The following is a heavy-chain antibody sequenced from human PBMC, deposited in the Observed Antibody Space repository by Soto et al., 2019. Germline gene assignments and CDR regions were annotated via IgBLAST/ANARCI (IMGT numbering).Heavy chain of an antibody. CDR2: INPGGTIT. Sequence: EEQLVESGGGLVQPGGSLRLSCAASGFTFSSYWMHWVRQAPGKGLVWVSRINPGGTITDYADSVKGRFTSSRDNAKNTVYLQVNSLRGDDTAEYFCARVPIGKYGVWNYWCQGTLVTVSS. CDR3: ARVPIGKYGVWNY. D-gene: IGHD2-8*01. J-gene: IGHJ4*02. V-gene: IGHV3-74*01. CDR1: GFTFSSYW.